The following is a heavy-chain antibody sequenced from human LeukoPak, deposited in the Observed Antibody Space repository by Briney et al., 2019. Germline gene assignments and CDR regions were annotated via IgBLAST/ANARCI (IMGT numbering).Heavy chain of an antibody. V-gene: IGHV1-69*13. J-gene: IGHJ4*02. CDR3: ATSISLIPLFDY. CDR2: IIPIFGTA. D-gene: IGHD2-21*01. CDR1: GGTFGSYA. Sequence: ASVKVSCKASGGTFGSYAISWVRQAPGQGLEWMGGIIPIFGTANYAQKFQGRVTITADESTSTAYMELSSLRSEDTAVYYCATSISLIPLFDYWGQGTLVTVSS.